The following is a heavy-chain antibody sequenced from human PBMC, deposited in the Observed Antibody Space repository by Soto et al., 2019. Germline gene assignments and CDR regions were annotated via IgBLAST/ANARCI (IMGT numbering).Heavy chain of an antibody. CDR1: GFTFSSYG. CDR3: AKDKALYSSSSFDY. D-gene: IGHD6-6*01. CDR2: ISYDGSNK. Sequence: QVQLVESGGGVVQPGRSLRLSCAASGFTFSSYGMHWVRQAPGKGPEWVAVISYDGSNKYYADSVKGRFTISRDNSKNTLYLQMNSLRAEDTAVYYCAKDKALYSSSSFDYWGQGTLVTVSS. V-gene: IGHV3-30*18. J-gene: IGHJ4*02.